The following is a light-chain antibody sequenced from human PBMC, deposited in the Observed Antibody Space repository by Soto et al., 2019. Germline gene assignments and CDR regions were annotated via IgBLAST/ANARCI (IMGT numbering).Light chain of an antibody. CDR3: SLYTSSSTPVV. V-gene: IGLV2-18*01. CDR2: EVS. Sequence: ALTQPPSVSGSPGQSVTISCTGTSSDVGSYNRVSWYQQPPGTAPKLMIYEVSNRPSGVPDRFSGSKSGNTASLTISGLQAEDEADYYCSLYTSSSTPVVFGGGTKLTVL. CDR1: SSDVGSYNR. J-gene: IGLJ2*01.